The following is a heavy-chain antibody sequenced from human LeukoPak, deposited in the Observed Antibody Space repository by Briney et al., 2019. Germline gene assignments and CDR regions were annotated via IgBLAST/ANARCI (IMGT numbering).Heavy chain of an antibody. CDR3: ARDSSNSSSWYGGLYYYYYYYMDV. CDR2: TIPIFGTA. Sequence: GASAKVSCKASGGTFSSYAISWVRQAPGQGLEWMGGTIPIFGTANYAQKFQGRVTITADESTSTAYMELSSLRSEDTAVYYCARDSSNSSSWYGGLYYYYYYYMDVWGKGTTVTVSS. D-gene: IGHD6-13*01. V-gene: IGHV1-69*13. CDR1: GGTFSSYA. J-gene: IGHJ6*03.